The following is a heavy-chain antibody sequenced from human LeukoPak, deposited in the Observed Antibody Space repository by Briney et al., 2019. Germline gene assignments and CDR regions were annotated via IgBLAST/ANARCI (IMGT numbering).Heavy chain of an antibody. J-gene: IGHJ4*02. D-gene: IGHD6-13*01. V-gene: IGHV1-2*02. CDR2: INPNSGDT. CDR3: ARYAAARLFDY. Sequence: GASVKVSCKASGYTFTDYYMHWVRQAPGQGLQWMGWINPNSGDTGYAQKFQGRVTLTRDTSITTAYMELSSLRSEDTAVYYCARYAAARLFDYWGQGTLVTVSS. CDR1: GYTFTDYY.